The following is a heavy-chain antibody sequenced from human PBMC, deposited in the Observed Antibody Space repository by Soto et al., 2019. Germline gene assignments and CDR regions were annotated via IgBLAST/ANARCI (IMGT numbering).Heavy chain of an antibody. CDR1: GYTFTSYG. V-gene: IGHV1-18*01. J-gene: IGHJ5*02. CDR3: ARDRALLYGDYRNCFVP. Sequence: ASVKVSCKASGYTFTSYGISWVRQAPGQGLEWMGWISAYNGNTNYAQKLQGRVTMTTDTSTSTAYMELRSLRSDDTAVYYCARDRALLYGDYRNCFVPWGQGTLVTVSS. D-gene: IGHD4-17*01. CDR2: ISAYNGNT.